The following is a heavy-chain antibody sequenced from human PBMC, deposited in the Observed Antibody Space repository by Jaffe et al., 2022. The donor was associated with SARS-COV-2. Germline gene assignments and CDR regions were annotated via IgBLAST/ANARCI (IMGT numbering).Heavy chain of an antibody. CDR1: GYTFTSYG. V-gene: IGHV1-18*01. CDR2: ISAYNGNT. CDR3: ARVLPQPMYYDFWSGGYEEDY. Sequence: QVQLVQSGAEVKKPGASVKVSCKASGYTFTSYGISWVRQAPGQGLEWMGWISAYNGNTNYAQKLQGRVTMTTDTSTSTAYMELRSLRSDDTAVYYCARVLPQPMYYDFWSGGYEEDYWGQGTLVTVSS. J-gene: IGHJ4*02. D-gene: IGHD3-3*01.